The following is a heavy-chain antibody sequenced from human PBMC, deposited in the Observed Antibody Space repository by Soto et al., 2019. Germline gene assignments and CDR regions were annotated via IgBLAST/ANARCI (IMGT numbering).Heavy chain of an antibody. CDR3: SRAQSDRGPGYGMDV. J-gene: IGHJ6*02. CDR1: GYTFTNYA. V-gene: IGHV1-3*01. Sequence: QVHLVQSGAEVKKPGASVKFSCKASGYTFTNYAMHWVRQAPGQSLEWMGWINVGNGNTRYSQKFQGRVTITRDTSATTAYMELSRLRSEDTAVYYCSRAQSDRGPGYGMDVWGQGATVIVSS. CDR2: INVGNGNT.